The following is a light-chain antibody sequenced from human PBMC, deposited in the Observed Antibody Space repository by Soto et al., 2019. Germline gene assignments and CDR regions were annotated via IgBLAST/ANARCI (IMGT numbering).Light chain of an antibody. CDR1: QGIRHY. Sequence: AIQLTQSPSSLSASVGDRVTITCRASQGIRHYLGWYQQKPGKATKLLIYAASSLQSGVPTRFSGSGSGTDFTLTICSLQPEAYATAYYIEDYLYPLTVGGGTKVEIK. J-gene: IGKJ4*01. CDR2: AAS. V-gene: IGKV1-6*01. CDR3: IEDYLYPLT.